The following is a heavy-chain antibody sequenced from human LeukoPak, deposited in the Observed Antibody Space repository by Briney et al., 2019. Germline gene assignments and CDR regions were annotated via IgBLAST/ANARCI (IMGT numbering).Heavy chain of an antibody. D-gene: IGHD4-23*01. CDR3: ARDLGGNSGEDAFDI. Sequence: ASVKVSCKASGYTFTGYYMHWVRQAPGQGLEWMGIINPSGGSTSYAQKFQGRVTMTRDTSTSTVYMELSSLRSEDTAVYYCARDLGGNSGEDAFDIWGQGTMVTVSS. J-gene: IGHJ3*02. CDR2: INPSGGST. V-gene: IGHV1-46*01. CDR1: GYTFTGYY.